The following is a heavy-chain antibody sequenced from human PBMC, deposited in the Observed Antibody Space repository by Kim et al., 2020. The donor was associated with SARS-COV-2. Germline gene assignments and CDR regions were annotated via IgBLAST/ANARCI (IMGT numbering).Heavy chain of an antibody. CDR3: AREGSTQTRAGDSFDI. CDR2: TYYSGTT. Sequence: SETLSLTCTVSGGSIRSSYWSWIRQAPGKGLEWIGHTYYSGTTNYNPSLKSRLTISVDMSKNQFSLRLSSVTAADTAVYFCAREGSTQTRAGDSFDIWGQGTMVTVSS. J-gene: IGHJ3*02. V-gene: IGHV4-59*13. CDR1: GGSIRSSY.